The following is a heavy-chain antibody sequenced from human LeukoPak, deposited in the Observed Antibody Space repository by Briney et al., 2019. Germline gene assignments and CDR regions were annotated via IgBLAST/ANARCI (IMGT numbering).Heavy chain of an antibody. V-gene: IGHV3-15*01. CDR1: GFTFSNGW. CDR2: IKSKSERGTT. CDR3: TSNSYCSTSSCYTLDN. Sequence: GGSLRLSCAASGFTFSNGWMSWVRQAPGKGLEWVGRIKSKSERGTTDYAAPVKGRFTISRDGSTNTAYLHMNSLKTEDTAVYFCTSNSYCSTSSCYTLDNWGQGTLVAVSP. J-gene: IGHJ4*02. D-gene: IGHD2-2*02.